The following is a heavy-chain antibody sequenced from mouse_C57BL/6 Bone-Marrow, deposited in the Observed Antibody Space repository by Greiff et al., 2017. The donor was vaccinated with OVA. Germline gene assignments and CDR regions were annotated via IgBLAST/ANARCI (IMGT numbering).Heavy chain of an antibody. D-gene: IGHD2-3*01. CDR1: GYSITSGYD. V-gene: IGHV3-1*01. CDR2: ISYSGST. J-gene: IGHJ3*01. Sequence: VQLKESGPGMVKPSQSLSLTCTVTGYSITSGYDWHWIRHFPGNKLEWVGYISYSGSTNYNPSLKSRISITNDTSKNHFFLKLNSVTTEDTATYYCAMGRWSAWFAYWGQGTLVTVSA. CDR3: AMGRWSAWFAY.